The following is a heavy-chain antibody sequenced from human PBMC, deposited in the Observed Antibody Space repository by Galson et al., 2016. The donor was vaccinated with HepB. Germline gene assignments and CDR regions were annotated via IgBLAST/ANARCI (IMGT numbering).Heavy chain of an antibody. V-gene: IGHV3-30-3*01. CDR2: ISYDGSNK. D-gene: IGHD3-3*01. CDR1: GFTFSSYA. CDR3: ARDWVISWRYDFWGGRTPTPPDY. Sequence: SLRLSCAASGFTFSSYAMHWVRQAPGKGLEWVAVISYDGSNKYYADSVKGRFTISRDNSKNTLYLHMNSLRAEDTAVYYCARDWVISWRYDFWGGRTPTPPDYWGQGTLVTVSS. J-gene: IGHJ4*02.